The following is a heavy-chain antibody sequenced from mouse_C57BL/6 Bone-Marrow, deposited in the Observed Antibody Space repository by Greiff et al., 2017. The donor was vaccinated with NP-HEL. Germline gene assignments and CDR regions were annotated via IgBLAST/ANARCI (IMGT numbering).Heavy chain of an antibody. CDR2: IYPRSGNT. CDR1: GYTFTSYG. CDR3: ARSGGLRLFRGYDAMDY. J-gene: IGHJ4*01. D-gene: IGHD2-4*01. Sequence: QVQLQQSGAELARPGASVKLSCKASGYTFTSYGISWVKQRTGQGLEWIGEIYPRSGNTYYNEKFKGKATLTADKSSSTAYMELRSLTSEDSAVYVWARSGGLRLFRGYDAMDYWGQGTSVTVSS. V-gene: IGHV1-81*01.